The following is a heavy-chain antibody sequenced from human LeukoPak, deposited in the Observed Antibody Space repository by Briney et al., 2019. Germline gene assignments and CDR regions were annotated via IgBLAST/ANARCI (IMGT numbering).Heavy chain of an antibody. CDR3: ARGGLAARLYYYYYMDV. J-gene: IGHJ6*03. D-gene: IGHD6-6*01. V-gene: IGHV1-46*01. CDR2: INPSGGST. Sequence: GASVKVSCKASGGTFSSYAISWVRQAPGQGLEWMGIINPSGGSTSYAQKFQGRVTMTRDTSTSTVYMELSSLRSEDTAVYYCARGGLAARLYYYYYMDVWGKGTTVTVSS. CDR1: GGTFSSYA.